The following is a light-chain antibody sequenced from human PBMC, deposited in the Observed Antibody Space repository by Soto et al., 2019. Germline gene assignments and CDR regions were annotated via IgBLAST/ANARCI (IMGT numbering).Light chain of an antibody. J-gene: IGKJ2*01. CDR1: QGINIY. CDR2: AAS. CDR3: QKYNSAPLT. Sequence: DIQMTQSPSSLSAAVGDRVTITCRASQGINIYLAWYQQKPGKVPKLLIYAASTLQSGVPSRFSGSGSGTDFTLTISSLQPEDVATYYCQKYNSAPLTFGQGTKLEIK. V-gene: IGKV1-27*01.